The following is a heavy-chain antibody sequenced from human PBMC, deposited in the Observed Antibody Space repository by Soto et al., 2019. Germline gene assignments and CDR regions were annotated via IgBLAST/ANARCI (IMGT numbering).Heavy chain of an antibody. Sequence: GGSLRLSCAASGFTFSSYAMSWVRPALGKGPEWVSAISGSGGSTYYADSVKGRFTISRDNSKNTLYLQMNSLRAEDTAVYYCAKGNSGYDSVGYWGQGTLVNVSS. CDR1: GFTFSSYA. J-gene: IGHJ4*02. CDR3: AKGNSGYDSVGY. D-gene: IGHD5-12*01. CDR2: ISGSGGST. V-gene: IGHV3-23*01.